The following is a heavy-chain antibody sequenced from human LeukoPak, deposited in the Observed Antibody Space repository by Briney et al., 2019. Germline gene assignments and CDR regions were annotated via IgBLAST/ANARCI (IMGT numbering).Heavy chain of an antibody. CDR3: AKREPGYCSDGTCYSIDY. D-gene: IGHD2-15*01. CDR2: IWYDGSNK. CDR1: GFTFSSYG. J-gene: IGHJ4*02. V-gene: IGHV3-30*02. Sequence: GGSLRLSCAASGFTFSSYGMHWVRQAPGKGLEWVAVIWYDGSNKYYADSVKGRFTISRDNSKNTLYLQMNSLRAEDTAVYYCAKREPGYCSDGTCYSIDYWGQGTLVTVSS.